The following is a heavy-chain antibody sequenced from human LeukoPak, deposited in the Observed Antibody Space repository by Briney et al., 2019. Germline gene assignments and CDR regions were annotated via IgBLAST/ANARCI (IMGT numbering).Heavy chain of an antibody. CDR1: GYTFTGYY. V-gene: IGHV1-2*02. CDR2: INPNSGGT. CDR3: ARVGYCSSTSCYEGWFDP. J-gene: IGHJ5*02. D-gene: IGHD2-2*03. Sequence: GASVKVSCKASGYTFTGYYMHWVRQAPGQGLEGMGWINPNSGGTNYAQKFQGRVTMTRDTSISTAYMELSRLRSDDTAVYYCARVGYCSSTSCYEGWFDPWGQGTLVTVSS.